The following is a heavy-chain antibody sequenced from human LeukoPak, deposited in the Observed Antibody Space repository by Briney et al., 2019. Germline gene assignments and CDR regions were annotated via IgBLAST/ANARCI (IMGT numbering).Heavy chain of an antibody. Sequence: ASVKVSCKASGYTFTDYYIHWIRQAPGQGLQWVGWIILKTGRTNYAQKLQGRVTMTRDTSTSTVYMELCRAGCEHTGVYFCARGDTAMVVGYGYYMYVSGKRVPVTVS. CDR2: IILKTGRT. D-gene: IGHD5-18*01. J-gene: IGHJ6*03. V-gene: IGHV1-2*02. CDR1: GYTFTDYY. CDR3: ARGDTAMVVGYGYYMYV.